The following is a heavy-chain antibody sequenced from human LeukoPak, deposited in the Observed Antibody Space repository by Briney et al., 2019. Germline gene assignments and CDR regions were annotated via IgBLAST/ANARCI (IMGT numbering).Heavy chain of an antibody. CDR2: ISGSGDNT. D-gene: IGHD3-16*01. Sequence: GGSLRLSCAASGFTFSSYAMSWVRQAPGKGLEWVSVISGSGDNTYYADSVKGRLTISRDNSKNTLYLQMNSLRGEDTAVYYCAKDTPFGGYWGQGALVTVSS. V-gene: IGHV3-23*01. CDR1: GFTFSSYA. CDR3: AKDTPFGGY. J-gene: IGHJ4*02.